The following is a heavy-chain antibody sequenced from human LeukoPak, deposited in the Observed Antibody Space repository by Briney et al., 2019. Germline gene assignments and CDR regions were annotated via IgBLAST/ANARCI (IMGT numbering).Heavy chain of an antibody. V-gene: IGHV5-51*01. CDR2: IHPGDSDS. Sequence: GESLKISCKGSGYSFTNYWIGWVRQMPGKGLEWMGIIHPGDSDSRYSPSFQGHITISADKSISTAYLHWSSPKASDTAMYYCARRGDSYGEYNFDYWGQGTLVTVSS. CDR1: GYSFTNYW. D-gene: IGHD5-18*01. CDR3: ARRGDSYGEYNFDY. J-gene: IGHJ4*02.